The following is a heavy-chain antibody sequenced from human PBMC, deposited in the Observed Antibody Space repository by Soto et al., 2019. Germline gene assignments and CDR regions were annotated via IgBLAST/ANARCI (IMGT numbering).Heavy chain of an antibody. Sequence: QVQLVQSGAEVKKPGSSVKVSCKASGGTFSSYAISWVRQAPGQGLEWMGGIIPIFGTANYAQKFQGRVTITADESTSTAYMELSSLRSEDMAVYYCARSYQRYYDFWSGYSGAFDIWGQGTMVTVSS. CDR2: IIPIFGTA. CDR1: GGTFSSYA. CDR3: ARSYQRYYDFWSGYSGAFDI. J-gene: IGHJ3*02. D-gene: IGHD3-3*01. V-gene: IGHV1-69*01.